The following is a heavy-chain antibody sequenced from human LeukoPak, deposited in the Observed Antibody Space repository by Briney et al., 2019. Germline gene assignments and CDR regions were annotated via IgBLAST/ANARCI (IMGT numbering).Heavy chain of an antibody. CDR1: GYTFGNYC. Sequence: ASVKVSCKASGYTFGNYCMHWVRQAPGQGLEWMGLINPSGTTTYAQNFQGRVTMTRDTSTSTVYMELSSLRSDDTAVYYCAKCSETGTTRWFDPWGQGTLVTVSS. J-gene: IGHJ5*02. D-gene: IGHD1-7*01. CDR2: INPSGTT. CDR3: AKCSETGTTRWFDP. V-gene: IGHV1-46*01.